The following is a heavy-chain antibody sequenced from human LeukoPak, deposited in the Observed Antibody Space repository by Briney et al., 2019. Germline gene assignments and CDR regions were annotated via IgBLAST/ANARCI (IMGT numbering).Heavy chain of an antibody. Sequence: SETLSLTCTVSGGSISSYYWSWIRQPPGKGLEWIGYVYYSGSTNYNPSLKSRVTISVDTSKNQFSLKLSSVTAADTAVYYCASGGYYGSGSYYLGYYYYMDVWGKGTTVTISS. CDR1: GGSISSYY. D-gene: IGHD3-10*01. CDR3: ASGGYYGSGSYYLGYYYYMDV. CDR2: VYYSGST. J-gene: IGHJ6*03. V-gene: IGHV4-59*01.